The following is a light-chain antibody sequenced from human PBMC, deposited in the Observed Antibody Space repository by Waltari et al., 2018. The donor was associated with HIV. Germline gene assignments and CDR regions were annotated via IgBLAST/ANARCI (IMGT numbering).Light chain of an antibody. CDR2: EVR. Sequence: QSALTQPASVSGSPGQSITISCTGTSSDIGAYNYVSWYQQHPAKAPKLMIYEVRNRPSGVSNRFSGSKSGNTASLTISGLQAEDEADYYCSSYTGSSTPVVFAGGTKLTVL. CDR3: SSYTGSSTPVV. V-gene: IGLV2-14*01. J-gene: IGLJ2*01. CDR1: SSDIGAYNY.